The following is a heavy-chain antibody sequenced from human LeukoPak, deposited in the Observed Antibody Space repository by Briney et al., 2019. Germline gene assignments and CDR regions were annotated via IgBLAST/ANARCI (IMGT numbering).Heavy chain of an antibody. D-gene: IGHD5-24*01. V-gene: IGHV3-23*01. CDR2: ISGSGGST. CDR3: VRGSEVEMAFDAFDI. J-gene: IGHJ3*02. Sequence: PGGSLRLSCAASGFTFSSYAMSWVRQAPGKGLEWVSAISGSGGSTYYADSVKGRFTISRDNSKNTLYLQMNSLRVEDTAVYYCVRGSEVEMAFDAFDIWGHGTMVIVSS. CDR1: GFTFSSYA.